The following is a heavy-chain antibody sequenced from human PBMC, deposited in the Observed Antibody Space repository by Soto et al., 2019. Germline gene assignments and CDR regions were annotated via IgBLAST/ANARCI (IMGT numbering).Heavy chain of an antibody. Sequence: QVQLVQSGAEVKKPGASVKVSCKASGYTFTNYWMHWVRQAPGQGLEWMAIINPSGGTRRYAEKFQGRLTMTRDTPTSTVYIDLSSLGSEDTAVYYCASTDVAPFDYWGQGTLVTVSS. CDR2: INPSGGTR. CDR1: GYTFTNYW. CDR3: ASTDVAPFDY. J-gene: IGHJ4*02. V-gene: IGHV1-46*01. D-gene: IGHD3-10*02.